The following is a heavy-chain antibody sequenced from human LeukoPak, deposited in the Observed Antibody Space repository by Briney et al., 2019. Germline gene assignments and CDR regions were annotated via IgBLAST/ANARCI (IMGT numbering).Heavy chain of an antibody. CDR1: GFDFEEFA. J-gene: IGHJ4*02. CDR2: ISWSSGSI. CDR3: ARDPHDYGDYGDFDY. D-gene: IGHD4-17*01. Sequence: PGRSLRLSCAGSGFDFEEFAMHWVRQAPGKGLEWVSGISWSSGSIGYADSVKGRFTISRDNAKNSLYLQMNSLRAEDTAVYYCARDPHDYGDYGDFDYWGQGTLVTVSS. V-gene: IGHV3-9*01.